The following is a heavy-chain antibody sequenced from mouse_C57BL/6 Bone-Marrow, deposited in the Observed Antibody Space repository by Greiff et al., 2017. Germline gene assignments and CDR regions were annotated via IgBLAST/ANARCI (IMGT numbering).Heavy chain of an antibody. CDR2: IYPRSGNT. CDR1: GYTFTSYG. Sequence: VQGVESGAELARPGASVKLSCKASGYTFTSYGISWVKQRTGQGLEWIGEIYPRSGNTYYNEKFKGKATLTADKSSSTAYMELRSLTSEDSAVYVCAREGKITTVVSDYWGQATTLTVSS. V-gene: IGHV1-81*01. J-gene: IGHJ2*01. CDR3: AREGKITTVVSDY. D-gene: IGHD1-1*01.